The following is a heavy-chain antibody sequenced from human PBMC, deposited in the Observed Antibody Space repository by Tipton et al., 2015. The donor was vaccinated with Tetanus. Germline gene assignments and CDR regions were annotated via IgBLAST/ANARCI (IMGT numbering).Heavy chain of an antibody. CDR3: ASPPQHNYGFEGVLDP. V-gene: IGHV1-69*06. D-gene: IGHD5-24*01. CDR1: GDTLNNYA. CDR2: IIPIFEET. Sequence: QLVQSGAEVKKPGSSVKVSCKAAGDTLNNYAISWVRLAPGQGPEWLGGIIPIFEETNYAHKFQDRVTITADTSTSTAYMELRSLRSEDTAVYFCASPPQHNYGFEGVLDPWGQGTLVTVSS. J-gene: IGHJ5*02.